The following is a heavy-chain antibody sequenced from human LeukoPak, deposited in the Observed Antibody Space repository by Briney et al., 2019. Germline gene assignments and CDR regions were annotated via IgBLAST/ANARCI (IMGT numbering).Heavy chain of an antibody. Sequence: NPSETLSLTCTVSGVSFSNYYWSWIRQSPGKGLEWIGYIYHTGSANYSPSLKSRVSISIDTSKSQFSLKLSSVTAADTAVYYCAREWVVKNGEWDYFDYWGQGTLVTVSS. D-gene: IGHD3-10*01. CDR3: AREWVVKNGEWDYFDY. CDR2: IYHTGSA. J-gene: IGHJ4*02. CDR1: GVSFSNYY. V-gene: IGHV4-59*12.